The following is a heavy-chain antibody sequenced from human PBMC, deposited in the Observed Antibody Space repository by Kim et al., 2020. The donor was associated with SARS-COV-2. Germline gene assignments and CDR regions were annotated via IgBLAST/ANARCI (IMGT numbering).Heavy chain of an antibody. CDR1: GFTFSSYG. D-gene: IGHD3-10*01. V-gene: IGHV3-30*18. CDR3: AKDYYGSWSYFDY. CDR2: ISYDGSNK. J-gene: IGHJ4*02. Sequence: GGSLRLSCAASGFTFSSYGMHWVRQAPGKGLEWVAVISYDGSNKYYADSVKGRFTISRDNSKNTLYLQMNSLRAEDTAVYYCAKDYYGSWSYFDYWGQGT.